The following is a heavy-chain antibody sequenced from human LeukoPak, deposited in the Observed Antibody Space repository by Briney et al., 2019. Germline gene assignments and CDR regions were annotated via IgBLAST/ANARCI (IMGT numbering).Heavy chain of an antibody. D-gene: IGHD3/OR15-3a*01. V-gene: IGHV1-18*01. CDR3: ARSVDESYYYYMDV. Sequence: ASVKVSFKASGYTFTSYGISWVRQAPGQGLEWMGWISAYNGNTNYAQKLQGRVTMTTDTSTSKAYMELRSLRSDDTAVYYCARSVDESYYYYMDVWGKGTTVTVSS. CDR2: ISAYNGNT. CDR1: GYTFTSYG. J-gene: IGHJ6*03.